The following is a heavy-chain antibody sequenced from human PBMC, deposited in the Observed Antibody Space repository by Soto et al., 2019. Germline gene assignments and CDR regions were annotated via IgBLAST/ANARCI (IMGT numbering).Heavy chain of an antibody. CDR2: FDPEDGET. CDR1: GNTLTDLS. J-gene: IGHJ6*02. D-gene: IGHD3-10*01. V-gene: IGHV1-24*01. Sequence: ASVKVSCKVSGNTLTDLSMHWVRQAPGKGLEWMRGFDPEDGETIYAQKFQGRVTMTEDRSTDTAYMELRSLRSDDTAVYYCARATSGSVLWFGELLYDYYGMDVWGQGTTVTVSS. CDR3: ARATSGSVLWFGELLYDYYGMDV.